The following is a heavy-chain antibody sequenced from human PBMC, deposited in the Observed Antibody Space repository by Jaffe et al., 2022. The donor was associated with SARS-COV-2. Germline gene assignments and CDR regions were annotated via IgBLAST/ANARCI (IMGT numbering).Heavy chain of an antibody. CDR2: IHYSGT. V-gene: IGHV4-59*01. CDR3: AREKSSSAGEDWFDS. CDR1: GASISSYF. Sequence: QLQLQESGPGLMKPSETLSLTCAVSGASISSYFWNWIRQPPGKGLEWIGFIHYSGTNYNPSLKSRVTMSLDTSKNQFSLNLSSVTAADTAVYYCAREKSSSAGEDWFDSWGQGILVTVSS. D-gene: IGHD6-6*01. J-gene: IGHJ5*01.